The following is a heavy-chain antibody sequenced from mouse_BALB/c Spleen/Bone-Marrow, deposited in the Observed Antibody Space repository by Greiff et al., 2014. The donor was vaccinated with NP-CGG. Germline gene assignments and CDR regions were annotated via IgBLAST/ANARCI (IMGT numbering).Heavy chain of an antibody. CDR3: ARYYYGSSYFDY. Sequence: EVKLMESGAELVKPGASVKLSCTASGFNIKDTYMHRVKQRPEQGLEWIGRIDPANGNTRYDPKFQGKATITADTSSNTAYLQLSSLTSEDTAVYYCARYYYGSSYFDYWGQGTTLTVSS. D-gene: IGHD1-1*01. V-gene: IGHV14-3*02. J-gene: IGHJ2*01. CDR2: IDPANGNT. CDR1: GFNIKDTY.